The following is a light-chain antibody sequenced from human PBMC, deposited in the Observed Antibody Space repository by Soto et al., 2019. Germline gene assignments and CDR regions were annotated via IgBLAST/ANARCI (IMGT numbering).Light chain of an antibody. V-gene: IGKV2-28*01. CDR3: MQSLQAWT. J-gene: IGKJ1*01. CDR2: LGS. CDR1: QSLLHSNGYTY. Sequence: LITQPTHSLPFPTAEPPSISCMSNQSLLHSNGYTYLDWFQQKPGHSPQLLIYLGSNRASGVPDRFSGSGSGTDFTLKISRVEAEDVGVFYCMQSLQAWTFGQGTMVDI.